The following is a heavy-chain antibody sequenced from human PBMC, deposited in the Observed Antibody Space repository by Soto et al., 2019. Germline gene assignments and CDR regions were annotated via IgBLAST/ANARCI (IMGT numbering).Heavy chain of an antibody. D-gene: IGHD4-17*01. CDR1: GGSISSSSDY. CDR2: IYYSGST. V-gene: IGHV4-39*01. Sequence: PSETLSLTCSVSGGSISSSSDYWGWIRQPPGKGLEWIGTIYYSGSTYYNPSLKSRVTISVDTSKNQFSLKLSSVTATDTAVYYCARHGNTVTTGYYYGMDVWGQGTTVTVSS. CDR3: ARHGNTVTTGYYYGMDV. J-gene: IGHJ6*02.